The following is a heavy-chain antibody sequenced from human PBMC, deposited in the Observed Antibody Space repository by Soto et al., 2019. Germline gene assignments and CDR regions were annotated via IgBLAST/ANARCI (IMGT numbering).Heavy chain of an antibody. CDR2: IYHSGYT. CDR1: GGSISSGGYA. J-gene: IGHJ5*02. V-gene: IGHV4-30-2*01. CDR3: ARDQLEGNWFDP. D-gene: IGHD1-1*01. Sequence: SETLSLTCTVSGGSISSGGYAWNWIRQASGKGLEWIGYIYHSGYTLYNPSLKGRVTISVDKSKNHFSLNLTSVTAADTAVYYCARDQLEGNWFDPWGQGTLVTVSS.